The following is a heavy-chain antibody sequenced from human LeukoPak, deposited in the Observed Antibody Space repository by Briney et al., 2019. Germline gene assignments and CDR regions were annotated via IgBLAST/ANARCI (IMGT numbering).Heavy chain of an antibody. V-gene: IGHV4-59*01. CDR2: IYYSGST. Sequence: SETLSLACTVSGGSISSYYWSWIRQPPGKVLEWIGYIYYSGSTNYNPSLKSRVTISVDTSKNRFSLKLSSVTAADTAVYYCATVRDYYILTGYFDYWGQGTLVTVSS. CDR3: ATVRDYYILTGYFDY. J-gene: IGHJ4*02. CDR1: GGSISSYY. D-gene: IGHD3-9*01.